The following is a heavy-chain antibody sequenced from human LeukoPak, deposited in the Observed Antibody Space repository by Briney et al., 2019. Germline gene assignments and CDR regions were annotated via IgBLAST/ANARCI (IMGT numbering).Heavy chain of an antibody. J-gene: IGHJ5*02. CDR1: GGSISNYY. D-gene: IGHD2-21*01. CDR3: AKFYSMSGPNWLDP. CDR2: IYYTGST. V-gene: IGHV4-59*01. Sequence: SETLSLTCSVSGGSISNYYWSWIRQPPGKGLEFIGHIYYTGSTKYNPPLKSRVTISVDTSKNQFSLKLTSVTAADTAVYYCAKFYSMSGPNWLDPWGQGIPSPSPQ.